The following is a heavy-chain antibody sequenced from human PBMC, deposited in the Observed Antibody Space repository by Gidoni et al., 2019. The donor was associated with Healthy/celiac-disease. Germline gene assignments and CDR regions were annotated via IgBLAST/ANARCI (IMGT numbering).Heavy chain of an antibody. CDR3: ARGVNDGYNGVPNFDY. CDR1: GGSISSYY. D-gene: IGHD1-1*01. V-gene: IGHV4-59*01. Sequence: QVQLQESGPGLVKPSETLSLTCTVSGGSISSYYWRWIRQPPGKGLEWFGYIYYSGSTNYNPSLKSRVTISVDTSKNQFSLKLSSVTAADTAVYYCARGVNDGYNGVPNFDYWGQGTLVTVSS. J-gene: IGHJ4*02. CDR2: IYYSGST.